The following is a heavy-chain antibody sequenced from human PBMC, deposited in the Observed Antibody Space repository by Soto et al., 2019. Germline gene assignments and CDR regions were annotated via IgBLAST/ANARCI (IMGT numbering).Heavy chain of an antibody. CDR2: ISWNSDNI. Sequence: EVQLVESGGGLVQPGRSLRLSCAASGFTFGDYAMHWVRQAPGKGLEWVSSISWNSDNIDYADSVKGRFTISRDNAKNSLFLQMNSLRAEDTALYYCAKDADIRALIPYYLDYWGQGTPVTVSS. J-gene: IGHJ4*02. CDR3: AKDADIRALIPYYLDY. CDR1: GFTFGDYA. V-gene: IGHV3-9*01. D-gene: IGHD3-10*01.